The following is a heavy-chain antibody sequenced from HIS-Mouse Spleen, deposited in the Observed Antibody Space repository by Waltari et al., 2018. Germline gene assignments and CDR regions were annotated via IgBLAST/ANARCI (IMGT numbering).Heavy chain of an antibody. Sequence: QLQLQESGPGLVKPSETLSLTCPVPGGSISRSSYFWGLLRLPPGKGLEWIGSIYYSGSTYYNPSLKSRVTISVDTSKNQFSLKLSSVTAADTAVYYCAREIPYSSSWYDWYFDLWGRGTLVTVSS. V-gene: IGHV4-39*07. CDR3: AREIPYSSSWYDWYFDL. CDR2: IYYSGST. CDR1: GGSISRSSYF. D-gene: IGHD6-13*01. J-gene: IGHJ2*01.